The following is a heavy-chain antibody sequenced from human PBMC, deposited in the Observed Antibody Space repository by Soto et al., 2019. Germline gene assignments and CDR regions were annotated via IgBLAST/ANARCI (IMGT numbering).Heavy chain of an antibody. CDR1: GGGNLRDYR. V-gene: IGHV1-69*01. J-gene: IGHJ4*02. CDR3: ARGCDGYNFVAVD. D-gene: IGHD5-12*01. Sequence: QVQLVQSGAEVKEPGSSVKVFCKPSGGGNLRDYRTTWVRRAPGQGLEWMGGIIPKLGSADYAQNFQGRVAVTADESTNTVYMELMSLRSDDTAVYYCARGCDGYNFVAVDWGQGTPVTVAS. CDR2: IIPKLGSA.